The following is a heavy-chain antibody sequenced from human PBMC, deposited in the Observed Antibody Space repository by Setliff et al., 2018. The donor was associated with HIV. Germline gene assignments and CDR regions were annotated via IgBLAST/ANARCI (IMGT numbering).Heavy chain of an antibody. CDR1: GGTFSRNP. D-gene: IGHD3-10*01. J-gene: IGHJ6*03. Sequence: SVKVSCKASGGTFSRNPISWVRQAPGQGLEWMGGITPIFGTTKYAQNFHGRVTITADESRTTAYLDLNSLRSEDTAVYYCATAGEMATIGYSYYYMGVWGKGTTVTVSS. CDR3: ATAGEMATIGYSYYYMGV. CDR2: ITPIFGTT. V-gene: IGHV1-69*13.